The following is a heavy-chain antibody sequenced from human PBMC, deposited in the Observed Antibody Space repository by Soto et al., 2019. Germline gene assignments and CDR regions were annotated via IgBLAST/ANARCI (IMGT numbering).Heavy chain of an antibody. CDR3: ARSVGSGFRGS. CDR1: GGSISSGDYY. V-gene: IGHV4-30-4*01. Sequence: QVQLQESGPGLVKPSQTLSLTCTVSGGSISSGDYYCSWIRQPPGKGLELIGYIYYSGSTYYNPSLKSRVTISVDTSKNQFSLKLSSVTAADTVVYYCARSVGSGFRGSWGQGTLVTVSS. D-gene: IGHD3-10*01. J-gene: IGHJ5*02. CDR2: IYYSGST.